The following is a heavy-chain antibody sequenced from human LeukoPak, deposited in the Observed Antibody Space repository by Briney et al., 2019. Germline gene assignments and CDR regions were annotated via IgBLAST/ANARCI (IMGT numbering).Heavy chain of an antibody. CDR2: TRNKANSYTT. CDR1: GFTFSDHY. CDR3: ARDRGWFDP. Sequence: GGSLRLSCAASGFTFSDHYMDWVRQAPGKGLEWVGRTRNKANSYTTEYAASVKGRFTISRDDSKNSLYLQMNSLKTEDTAVYYCARDRGWFDPWGRGTLVTVSS. J-gene: IGHJ5*02. D-gene: IGHD3-10*01. V-gene: IGHV3-72*01.